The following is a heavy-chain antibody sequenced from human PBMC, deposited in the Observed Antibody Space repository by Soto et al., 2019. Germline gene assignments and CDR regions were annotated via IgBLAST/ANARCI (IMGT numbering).Heavy chain of an antibody. J-gene: IGHJ6*02. Sequence: QVQLVQSGAEVKKPGSSVKVSCKASGGTFSSYAISWVRQAPGQGLEWMGGISAYNGNTNYAQKLQGRVTMTTDTSTSTAYMELRSLRSDDTAVYYCARVYDFWSGSYGMDVWGQGTTVTVSS. CDR3: ARVYDFWSGSYGMDV. V-gene: IGHV1-18*01. CDR2: ISAYNGNT. CDR1: GGTFSSYA. D-gene: IGHD3-3*01.